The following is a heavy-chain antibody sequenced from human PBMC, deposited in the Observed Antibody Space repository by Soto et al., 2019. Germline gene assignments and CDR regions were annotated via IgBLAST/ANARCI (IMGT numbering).Heavy chain of an antibody. D-gene: IGHD1-26*01. CDR3: ARVALSGGGWLDP. CDR2: INPSSGDT. V-gene: IGHV1-46*01. J-gene: IGHJ5*02. Sequence: ASVKVSCKASGYSFTKYYLHWVRQAPGQGLEWMAIINPSSGDTTYAQKFQGRVTVTSYTSTSTVYMELRSLTSEDTAIYYCARVALSGGGWLDPCGQGPLVTVYS. CDR1: GYSFTKYY.